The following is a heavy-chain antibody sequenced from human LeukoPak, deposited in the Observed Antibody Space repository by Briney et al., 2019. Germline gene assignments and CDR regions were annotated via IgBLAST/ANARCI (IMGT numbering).Heavy chain of an antibody. CDR3: ARAGAYYTSGSYLGY. J-gene: IGHJ4*02. Sequence: PSETLSLTCIVSGDSISSYYWSWIRQPAGQGLEWIGRIHPSGSANYNPSLKSRVTISVDTSKNQFSLKLSSVTAADTAVYYCARAGAYYTSGSYLGYWGQGTLVTVSS. CDR1: GDSISSYY. D-gene: IGHD3-10*01. V-gene: IGHV4-4*07. CDR2: IHPSGSA.